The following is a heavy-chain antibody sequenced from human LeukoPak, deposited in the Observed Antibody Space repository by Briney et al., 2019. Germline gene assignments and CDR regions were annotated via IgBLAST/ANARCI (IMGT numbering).Heavy chain of an antibody. CDR1: GGSISSYY. CDR2: IYYSGST. J-gene: IGHJ1*01. Sequence: SETLSLTCTVSGGSISSYYWSWIRQHPGKGLEWIGYIYYSGSTYYNPSLKSRVTISVDTSKNQFSLKLSSVTAADTAVYYCARENRKVVTPGYFQHWGQGTLVTVSS. D-gene: IGHD4-23*01. V-gene: IGHV4-59*06. CDR3: ARENRKVVTPGYFQH.